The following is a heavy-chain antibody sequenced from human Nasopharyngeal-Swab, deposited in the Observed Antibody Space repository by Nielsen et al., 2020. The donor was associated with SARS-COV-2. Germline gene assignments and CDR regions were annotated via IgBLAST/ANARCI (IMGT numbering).Heavy chain of an antibody. V-gene: IGHV3-7*03. CDR2: IKQDGSEK. CDR3: AREGQRYYGMDV. Sequence: GGSLRLSCAASGFTFSSYGMSWVRQAPGKGLEWVANIKQDGSEKYYVDSMKGRSTISRDNAKNSLYLQMNSLRAEDTAVYYCAREGQRYYGMDVWGQGTTVTVSS. J-gene: IGHJ6*02. CDR1: GFTFSSYG.